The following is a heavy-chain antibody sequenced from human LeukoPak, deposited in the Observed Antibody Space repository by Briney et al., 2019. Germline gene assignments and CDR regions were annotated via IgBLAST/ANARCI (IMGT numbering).Heavy chain of an antibody. D-gene: IGHD4-23*01. V-gene: IGHV3-7*01. CDR3: ARDLGGNPANAFDI. J-gene: IGHJ3*02. CDR1: GFIFKKYW. Sequence: PGGSLRLSCAASGFIFKKYWMNWVRQVPGKGLECLANIKEDGSETYYADSVKGRFTISRDNPKNLLFLQINSLRAEDTAVYYCARDLGGNPANAFDIWGQGTMVTVSS. CDR2: IKEDGSET.